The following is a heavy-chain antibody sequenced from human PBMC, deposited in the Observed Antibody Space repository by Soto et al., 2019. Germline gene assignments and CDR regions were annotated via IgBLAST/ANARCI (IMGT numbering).Heavy chain of an antibody. J-gene: IGHJ4*02. CDR2: IKPRIDTGAI. D-gene: IGHD3-22*01. CDR3: TTDRRGYYDTSAHYYFRY. Sequence: GGSLRLSCAASDFSVSSSWMNWVRQAPGRGLEWVGRIKPRIDTGAIDYASAVKGRFTISRDDSENTVYLQMNSLRTEDTAVYYCTTDRRGYYDTSAHYYFRYWGQGALVTVSS. V-gene: IGHV3-15*07. CDR1: DFSVSSSW.